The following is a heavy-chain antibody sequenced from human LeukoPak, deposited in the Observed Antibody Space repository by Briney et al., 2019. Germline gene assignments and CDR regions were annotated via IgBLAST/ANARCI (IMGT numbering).Heavy chain of an antibody. CDR1: GGSVSSGSYY. V-gene: IGHV4-61*01. CDR3: ARDKIDIVVVPAANGYYYYYGMDV. Sequence: SETLSLTCTVSGGSVSSGSYYWSWIRQPPGKGLEWIGYIYYSGSTNYNPSLKSRVTISVDTSKNQFSLKLSSVTAADTAVYYCARDKIDIVVVPAANGYYYYYGMDVWGQGTTVTVSS. D-gene: IGHD2-2*01. CDR2: IYYSGST. J-gene: IGHJ6*02.